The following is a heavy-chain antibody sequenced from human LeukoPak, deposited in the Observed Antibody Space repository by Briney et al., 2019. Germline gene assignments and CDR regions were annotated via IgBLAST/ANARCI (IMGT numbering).Heavy chain of an antibody. CDR2: ISGSGGST. CDR3: AKDGSGSRYRDYAFGI. CDR1: GFTFSSYA. D-gene: IGHD3-10*01. J-gene: IGHJ3*02. Sequence: GGSLRLSFAASGFTFSSYAMSWVRQAPGKGLEWVSAISGSGGSTYYADSVKGRFTISRDNSKNTLYLQMNSLRAEDTAVYYCAKDGSGSRYRDYAFGIWGQGTMVTVSS. V-gene: IGHV3-23*01.